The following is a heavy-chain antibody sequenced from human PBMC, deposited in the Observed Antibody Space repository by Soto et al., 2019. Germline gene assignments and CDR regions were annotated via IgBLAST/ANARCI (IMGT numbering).Heavy chain of an antibody. Sequence: QVQLVQSGAEVKKPGSSVKVSCKASGGTFSSYAISWVRQAPGQGLEWMGGIIPIFGTANYAQKFQGRVTLTADESTSAAYRELSGLRCEDTAVYYCAREYCSGGSCPRADAFDIWGQGTLVTVS. CDR1: GGTFSSYA. V-gene: IGHV1-69*12. CDR3: AREYCSGGSCPRADAFDI. J-gene: IGHJ3*02. CDR2: IIPIFGTA. D-gene: IGHD2-15*01.